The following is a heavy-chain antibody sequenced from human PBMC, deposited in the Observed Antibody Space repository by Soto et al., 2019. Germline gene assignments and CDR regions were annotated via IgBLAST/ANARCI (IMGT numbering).Heavy chain of an antibody. D-gene: IGHD5-18*01. CDR2: IHHSGRT. CDR1: GGSISTYY. Sequence: SETLSLTCTVSGGSISTYYWNWTRQTPGKGLEWIGYIHHSGRTNYNPSLRSRVTISVDTSKNQFSLKLTSVTAADSAIYYCARGGVQLWSSENWFDPWGQGILVTVSS. J-gene: IGHJ5*02. CDR3: ARGGVQLWSSENWFDP. V-gene: IGHV4-59*01.